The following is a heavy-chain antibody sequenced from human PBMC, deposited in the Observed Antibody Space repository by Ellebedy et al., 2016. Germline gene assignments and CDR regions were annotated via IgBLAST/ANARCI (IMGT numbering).Heavy chain of an antibody. CDR1: GGTFSNHA. V-gene: IGHV1-69*04. J-gene: IGHJ2*01. CDR2: IIPILGIT. CDR3: AREETRLGYFDL. Sequence: ASVKVSCKASGGTFSNHAISWVRQAPGQGLEWMGRIIPILGITNYAQKFQGRVTITADKSTSTAYIELSSLRSEDTAVYYCAREETRLGYFDLWGRGTLVTVSS. D-gene: IGHD4-11*01.